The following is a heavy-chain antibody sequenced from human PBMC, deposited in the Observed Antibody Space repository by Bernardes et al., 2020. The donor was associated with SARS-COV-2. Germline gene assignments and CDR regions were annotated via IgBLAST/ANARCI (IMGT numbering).Heavy chain of an antibody. CDR2: MNPNSGNT. CDR3: AREGVECIGGSCYSDWLDL. Sequence: ASVKVSCKTSGYNFNSFDINWVRQAAGQGLEWMGWMNPNSGNTGSSQKFQGRLDLTRDTSTNIAYMELTNLTSEDTAVYYCAREGVECIGGSCYSDWLDLWGRGTLVTVYS. D-gene: IGHD2-15*01. CDR1: GYNFNSFD. V-gene: IGHV1-8*01. J-gene: IGHJ5*02.